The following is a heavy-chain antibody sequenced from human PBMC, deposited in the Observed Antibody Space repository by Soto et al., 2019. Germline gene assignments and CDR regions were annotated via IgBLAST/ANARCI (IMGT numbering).Heavy chain of an antibody. CDR2: IYYSGST. CDR1: GGSVSSGSYY. Sequence: SETLSLTCTVSGGSVSSGSYYWSWIRQPPGKGLEWIGYIYYSGSTNYNPSLKSRVTISVDTSKNQFSLKLSSVTAADTAVYYCARGEYYDSSGYIPPGDYWGQGTLVTISS. J-gene: IGHJ4*02. D-gene: IGHD3-22*01. CDR3: ARGEYYDSSGYIPPGDY. V-gene: IGHV4-61*01.